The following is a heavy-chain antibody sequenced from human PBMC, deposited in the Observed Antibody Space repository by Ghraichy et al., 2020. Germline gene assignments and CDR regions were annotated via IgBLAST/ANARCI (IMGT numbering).Heavy chain of an antibody. CDR1: GGSISNPTYY. CDR3: ATATEPTSFAFNI. CDR2: ISYSETT. Sequence: SQTLSLTCTVSGGSISNPTYYWGWIRQPPGKGLEWIGTISYSETTHYNPSLKSRVTISVDTSKNQLSLKLSSVTAADTAVYYCATATEPTSFAFNIWGQGTMVTVSS. D-gene: IGHD3-16*02. J-gene: IGHJ3*02. V-gene: IGHV4-39*01.